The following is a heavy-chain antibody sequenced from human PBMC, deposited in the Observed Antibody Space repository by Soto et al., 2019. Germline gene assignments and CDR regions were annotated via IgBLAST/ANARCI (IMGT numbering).Heavy chain of an antibody. J-gene: IGHJ4*02. CDR2: MNPNSGNT. CDR1: GYTFTSYD. Sequence: ASVKVSCKASGYTFTSYDINWVRQATGQDFEWMGWMNPNSGNTAYAQKFQGRVTMTRDTSKSTAFMELSSLTSEDTAVYYCARGPRNWGVDYWGQGTLVTVSS. CDR3: ARGPRNWGVDY. D-gene: IGHD7-27*01. V-gene: IGHV1-8*01.